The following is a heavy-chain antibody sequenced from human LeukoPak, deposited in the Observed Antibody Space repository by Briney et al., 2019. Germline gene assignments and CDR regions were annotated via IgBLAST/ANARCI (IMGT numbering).Heavy chain of an antibody. Sequence: GGSLRLSCAASGFTFSSYAMSWVRQAPGKGLEWVSAMSGIGGSTYYSDAVKGRCTISRDNAKNTLYLKMRSLRAEDTAVYYCAKYSRSWTIPLDYWGQGTLVTVSS. CDR2: MSGIGGST. D-gene: IGHD6-13*01. V-gene: IGHV3-23*01. J-gene: IGHJ4*02. CDR3: AKYSRSWTIPLDY. CDR1: GFTFSSYA.